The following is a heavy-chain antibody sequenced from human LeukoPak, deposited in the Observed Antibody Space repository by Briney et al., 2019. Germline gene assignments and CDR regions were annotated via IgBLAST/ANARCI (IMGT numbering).Heavy chain of an antibody. J-gene: IGHJ6*03. Sequence: GGSLRLSCAASGFTFSSYWMHWVRQAPGKGLVWVSCIYSDGSTTNYADSVKGRFTISRDNSKNTLYLQMNSLRAEDTAVYYCARDGAPYYYYYYMDVWGKGTTVTVSS. D-gene: IGHD1-26*01. CDR3: ARDGAPYYYYYYMDV. CDR1: GFTFSSYW. CDR2: IYSDGSTT. V-gene: IGHV3-74*01.